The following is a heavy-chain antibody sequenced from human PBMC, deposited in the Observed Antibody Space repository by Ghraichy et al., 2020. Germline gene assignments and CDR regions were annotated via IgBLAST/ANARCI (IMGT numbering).Heavy chain of an antibody. CDR1: GFTVSSNY. CDR2: IYSGGST. Sequence: GGSLRLSCAASGFTVSSNYMSWVRQAPGKGLEWVSVIYSGGSTYYADSVKDRFTISRHNSKNTLYLQMNSLRAEDTAVYYCARTTVTTSPIVWGQGTLVTVSS. J-gene: IGHJ4*02. CDR3: ARTTVTTSPIV. D-gene: IGHD4-17*01. V-gene: IGHV3-53*04.